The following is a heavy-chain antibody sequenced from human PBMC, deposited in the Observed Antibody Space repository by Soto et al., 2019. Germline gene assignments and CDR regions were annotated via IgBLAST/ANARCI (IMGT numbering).Heavy chain of an antibody. CDR3: ARGPPPKERYSSSWTELYYYYYMDV. J-gene: IGHJ6*03. D-gene: IGHD6-13*01. V-gene: IGHV3-53*04. CDR1: GFTVSSNY. CDR2: IYSGGST. Sequence: GGSLRLSCAASGFTVSSNYMSWVRQAPGKGLEWVSVIYSGGSTYYADSVKGRFTISRHNSKNTLYLQMNSLRAEDTAVYYCARGPPPKERYSSSWTELYYYYYMDVWGKGTTVTVSS.